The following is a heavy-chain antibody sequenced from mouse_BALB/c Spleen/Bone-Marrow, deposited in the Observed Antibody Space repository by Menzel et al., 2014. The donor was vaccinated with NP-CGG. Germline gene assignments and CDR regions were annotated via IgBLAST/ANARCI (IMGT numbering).Heavy chain of an antibody. CDR3: ARWYRDPHFAMDY. CDR1: GYALSGYW. J-gene: IGHJ4*01. D-gene: IGHD2-14*01. Sequence: VQLQQSGAELVRPGSSVKISCKASGYALSGYWMNWVKPRPGQGLEWIGQIYPGDGDTNYNGNFKDKATLTVDRSSSTAFMQLSSLTSEDSAVYFCARWYRDPHFAMDYWGPGTSVTVSS. V-gene: IGHV1-80*01. CDR2: IYPGDGDT.